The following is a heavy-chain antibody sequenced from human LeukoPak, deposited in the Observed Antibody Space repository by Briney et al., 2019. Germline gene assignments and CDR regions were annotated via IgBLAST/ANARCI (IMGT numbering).Heavy chain of an antibody. CDR2: INHSGST. Sequence: GSLRLSCAASGFTFSSYAMSWVRQPLGKGLEWIGEINHSGSTNCNPSLKSRVTISVDTSKNQFSLKLSSVTAADTAVYYCARHRPYVWGRYREIDYWGQGTLVTVSS. CDR1: GFTFSSYA. J-gene: IGHJ4*02. CDR3: ARHRPYVWGRYREIDY. D-gene: IGHD3-16*02. V-gene: IGHV4-34*01.